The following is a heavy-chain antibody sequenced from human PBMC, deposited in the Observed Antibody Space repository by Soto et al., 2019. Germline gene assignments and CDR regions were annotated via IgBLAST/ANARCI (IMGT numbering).Heavy chain of an antibody. CDR2: IYHSGST. CDR3: ARVGGSGWNFDS. CDR1: GGSISSGGYS. V-gene: IGHV4-30-2*01. Sequence: SETLSLTCAVSGGSISSGGYSWSWIRQPPGKGLEWIGYIYHSGSTYYNPSLKSRVTISVDRSKNQFSLKLSSVTAADTAVYYCARVGGSGWNFDSGGQGILVTVSS. J-gene: IGHJ4*02. D-gene: IGHD6-19*01.